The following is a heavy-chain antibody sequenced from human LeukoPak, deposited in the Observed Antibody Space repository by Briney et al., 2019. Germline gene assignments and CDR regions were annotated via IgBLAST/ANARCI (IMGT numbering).Heavy chain of an antibody. Sequence: GGSLRLSCAASGFTFSSYAMSWVRQAPGKGLEWVSAISGSGGSTYYADSVKGRFTISRDNSKNTLYLQVNSLRAEDTAVYYCAKEAVIAAAGTRWFDPWGKGTLVTVSS. CDR1: GFTFSSYA. V-gene: IGHV3-23*01. CDR3: AKEAVIAAAGTRWFDP. CDR2: ISGSGGST. J-gene: IGHJ5*02. D-gene: IGHD6-13*01.